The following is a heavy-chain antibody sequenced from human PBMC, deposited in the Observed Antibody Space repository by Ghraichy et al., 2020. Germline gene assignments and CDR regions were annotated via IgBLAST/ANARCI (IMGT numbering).Heavy chain of an antibody. D-gene: IGHD6-13*01. V-gene: IGHV3-74*01. J-gene: IGHJ6*02. CDR3: TRELSAGYYYYGMDV. Sequence: GGSLRLSCAASELTFSSYWMHWVRQAPGKGLMWVSRINSDGISTNYADSVQGPFTISRDNAKNTLYLQMNSLRAQDTAVYYCTRELSAGYYYYGMDVWGQCTTITVSS. CDR2: INSDGIST. CDR1: ELTFSSYW.